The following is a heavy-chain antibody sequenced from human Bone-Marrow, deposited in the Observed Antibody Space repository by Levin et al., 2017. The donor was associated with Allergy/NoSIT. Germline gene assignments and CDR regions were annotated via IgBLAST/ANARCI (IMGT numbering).Heavy chain of an antibody. V-gene: IGHV4-31*03. CDR1: GDSINGDNYY. Sequence: SETLSLTCTVSGDSINGDNYYWGWIRQPPGKGLEWIGYIYYIGTPYYSPSFKSRITISADRSNNQFSLKLSSVTAADTAVYYCAKVVMPMAIIVVGVFDPWGQGTLVTVSS. D-gene: IGHD3-22*01. J-gene: IGHJ5*02. CDR3: AKVVMPMAIIVVGVFDP. CDR2: IYYIGTP.